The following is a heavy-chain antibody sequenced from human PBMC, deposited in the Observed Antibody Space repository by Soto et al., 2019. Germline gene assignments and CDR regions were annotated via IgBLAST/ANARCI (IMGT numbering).Heavy chain of an antibody. CDR3: ARGITIFGVVSGSPYYYYMDV. D-gene: IGHD3-3*01. CDR2: INHSGST. Sequence: PSETLSLTCAVYGGSFSGYYWSWIRQPPGKGLEWIGEINHSGSTNYNPSLKSRVTISVDTSKNQFSLKLSSVTAADTAVYYCARGITIFGVVSGSPYYYYMDVRGKGTTVTVSS. CDR1: GGSFSGYY. V-gene: IGHV4-34*01. J-gene: IGHJ6*03.